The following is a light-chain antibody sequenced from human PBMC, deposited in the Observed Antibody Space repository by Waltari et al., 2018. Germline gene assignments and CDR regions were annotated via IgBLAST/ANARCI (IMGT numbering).Light chain of an antibody. CDR1: QTISSY. Sequence: DIQMTQSQSSLHASVGDRVTITCRASQTISSYLHWYQQKPGEAPKLLIYAASRLQSGVPSRFSGSGSGTDFSLTISSLQPEDFATYYCQQSYSSPPYSFGQGTKLEIK. V-gene: IGKV1-39*01. J-gene: IGKJ2*01. CDR3: QQSYSSPPYS. CDR2: AAS.